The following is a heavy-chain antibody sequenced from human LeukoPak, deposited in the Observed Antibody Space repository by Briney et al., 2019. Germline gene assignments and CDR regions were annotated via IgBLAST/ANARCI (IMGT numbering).Heavy chain of an antibody. CDR3: ARENEEVVAETRRKTKYFDY. J-gene: IGHJ4*02. CDR1: GFTFSSYS. V-gene: IGHV3-21*01. CDR2: ISSSSSYI. Sequence: GGSLRLSCAASGFTFSSYSMNWVRQAPGKGLEWVSSISSSSSYIYYADSVKGRFTISRDNAKNSLYLQMNSLRAEDTAVYYCARENEEVVAETRRKTKYFDYWGQGTLVTVSS. D-gene: IGHD2-15*01.